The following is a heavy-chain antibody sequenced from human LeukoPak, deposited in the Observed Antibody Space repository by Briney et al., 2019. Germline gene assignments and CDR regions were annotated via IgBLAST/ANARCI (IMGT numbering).Heavy chain of an antibody. J-gene: IGHJ4*02. V-gene: IGHV3-30*18. Sequence: GGSLRLSCAASGFTFNSYGMHWVRQAPGKGLEWVAVISYDGSNKYYADSVKGRFTISRDNSKSTLYLQMNSLRAEDTAVYYCAKVVYNAYDPLDYWGEGTLVTVSS. CDR1: GFTFNSYG. CDR2: ISYDGSNK. D-gene: IGHD5-12*01. CDR3: AKVVYNAYDPLDY.